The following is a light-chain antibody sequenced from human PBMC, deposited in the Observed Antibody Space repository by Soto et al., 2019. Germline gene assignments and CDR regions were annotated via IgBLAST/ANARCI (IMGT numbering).Light chain of an antibody. V-gene: IGKV3-11*01. CDR2: DAS. Sequence: EIVLTQSPATLSLSPGDRATLSCRASQTVSTYLAWYQRKPGQAPRLLIYDASNRATGIPARFSGSGSGTDFTLNISSLAPEDFAVYYCQQRSNWPPPITFGQGTRLEIK. J-gene: IGKJ5*01. CDR1: QTVSTY. CDR3: QQRSNWPPPIT.